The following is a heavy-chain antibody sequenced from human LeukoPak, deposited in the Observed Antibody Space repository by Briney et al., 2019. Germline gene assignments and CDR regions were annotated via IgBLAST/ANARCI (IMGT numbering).Heavy chain of an antibody. Sequence: ASVKVSCKASGGTFSSYAISWVRQATGQGLEWMGWMNPSSGNTGYAQKFQGRVTMTRNTSISTAYMELSSLRSEDTAVYYCARGGSGGYGYGSYYYYMDVWGKGTTVTISS. CDR1: GGTFSSYA. CDR3: ARGGSGGYGYGSYYYYMDV. CDR2: MNPSSGNT. V-gene: IGHV1-8*02. D-gene: IGHD5-18*01. J-gene: IGHJ6*03.